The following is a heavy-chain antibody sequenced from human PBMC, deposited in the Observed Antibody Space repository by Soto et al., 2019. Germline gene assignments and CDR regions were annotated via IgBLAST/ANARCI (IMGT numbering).Heavy chain of an antibody. D-gene: IGHD6-19*01. CDR2: IDYTGSA. V-gene: IGHV4-59*11. CDR1: GGSISSHF. J-gene: IGHJ6*03. CDR3: ARAGIPVGYYYYYMDV. Sequence: SETLSLTCTVSGGSISSHFWFWLRQTPGKGLEWVGDIDYTGSANYNPSLMSRVTISVDPSKNQFSLKLSSVTAADTAVYYCARAGIPVGYYYYYMDVWGKGTTVTVSS.